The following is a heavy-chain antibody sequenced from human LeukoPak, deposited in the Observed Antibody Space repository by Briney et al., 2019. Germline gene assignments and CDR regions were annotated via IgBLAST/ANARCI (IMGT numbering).Heavy chain of an antibody. CDR3: ARKFELLWFDY. V-gene: IGHV1-69*05. Sequence: GASVKVSCKASGGTFSSYAISWVRQAPGQGLEWMGGIIPIFDTANYAQKLQGRVTMTTDTSTSTAYMELRSLRSDDTAVYYCARKFELLWFDYWGQGTLVTVSS. CDR2: IIPIFDTA. D-gene: IGHD1-7*01. J-gene: IGHJ5*01. CDR1: GGTFSSYA.